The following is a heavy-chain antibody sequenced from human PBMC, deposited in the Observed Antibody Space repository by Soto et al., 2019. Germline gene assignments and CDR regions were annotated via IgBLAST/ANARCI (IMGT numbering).Heavy chain of an antibody. CDR1: GFTFSDYY. Sequence: QVQLVESGGGLVKPGGSLRLSCAASGFTFSDYYMSWIRQAPGKGLEWVSYISSSGSTIYYADSVKGRFTISRNNAKNSLYLQMISLRAEDTAVYYCALNVDTAMVFDYWGQGTLVTVSS. CDR2: ISSSGSTI. D-gene: IGHD5-18*01. CDR3: ALNVDTAMVFDY. J-gene: IGHJ4*02. V-gene: IGHV3-11*01.